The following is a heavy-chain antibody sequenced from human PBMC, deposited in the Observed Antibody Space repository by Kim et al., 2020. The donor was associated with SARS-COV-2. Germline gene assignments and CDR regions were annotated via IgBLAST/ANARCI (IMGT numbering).Heavy chain of an antibody. CDR3: ARVFRVTMIADAFDI. CDR1: GYPISSGYY. J-gene: IGHJ3*02. CDR2: IYHSGRT. D-gene: IGHD3-22*01. Sequence: SETLSLTCTVSGYPISSGYYWGWIRQPPGKGLEWIGSIYHSGRTYYNPSLKSRVTISVDTSKNQFSLKLSSVTAADTAVYYCARVFRVTMIADAFDIWGQGTMVTVSS. V-gene: IGHV4-38-2*02.